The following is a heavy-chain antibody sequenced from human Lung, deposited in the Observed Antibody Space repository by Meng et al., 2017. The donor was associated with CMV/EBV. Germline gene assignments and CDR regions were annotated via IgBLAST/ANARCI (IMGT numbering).Heavy chain of an antibody. CDR1: GFTFSDYY. CDR2: ISSSGSTI. CDR3: ARYLVVVVGYGMDV. Sequence: GGSXRLXCAASGFTFSDYYMSWIRQAPGKGLERVSYISSSGSTIYYADSVKGRFTISRDNAKNSLYLQMNSLRAEETAVYYWARYLVVVVGYGMDVWGQGPTVTVSS. D-gene: IGHD2-2*01. V-gene: IGHV3-11*04. J-gene: IGHJ6*02.